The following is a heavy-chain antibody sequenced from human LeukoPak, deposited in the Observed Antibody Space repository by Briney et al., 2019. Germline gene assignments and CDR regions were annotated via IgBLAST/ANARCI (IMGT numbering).Heavy chain of an antibody. Sequence: SVKVSCKASGGTFSSYAISWVRQAPGQGLEWMGRIIPILGIANYAQKFQGRVTITADKSTSTAYTELSSLRSEDTAVYYCARAHSGECDYWGQGTLVTVSS. V-gene: IGHV1-69*04. D-gene: IGHD3-10*01. J-gene: IGHJ4*02. CDR2: IIPILGIA. CDR3: ARAHSGECDY. CDR1: GGTFSSYA.